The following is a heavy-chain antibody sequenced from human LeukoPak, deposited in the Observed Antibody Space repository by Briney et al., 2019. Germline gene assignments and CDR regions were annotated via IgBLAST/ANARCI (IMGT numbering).Heavy chain of an antibody. J-gene: IGHJ4*02. Sequence: ASVKVSCKASGYSFTAYYMHWVRQAPGEGLEWMGWINPQSGGTHYAQKFQGRVTMTRDTSITTAYMELSGLTSDDTALYYCARNIGVGPNGDSWGQGTLVTVSS. CDR3: ARNIGVGPNGDS. CDR1: GYSFTAYY. CDR2: INPQSGGT. V-gene: IGHV1-2*02. D-gene: IGHD6-19*01.